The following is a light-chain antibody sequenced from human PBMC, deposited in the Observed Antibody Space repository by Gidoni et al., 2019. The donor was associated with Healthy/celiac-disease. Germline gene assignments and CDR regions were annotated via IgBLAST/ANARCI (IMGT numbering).Light chain of an antibody. CDR3: QAWDSSFVV. Sequence: SYELTQPPSVSVSPGQTASITCSGDKLGAKYACWYQQKPGQSPVLVIYQDSKRPSGIHERFSGSNSGNTATLTISGTQAMDEADYYCQAWDSSFVVFGGGTKLTVL. V-gene: IGLV3-1*01. CDR2: QDS. J-gene: IGLJ2*01. CDR1: KLGAKY.